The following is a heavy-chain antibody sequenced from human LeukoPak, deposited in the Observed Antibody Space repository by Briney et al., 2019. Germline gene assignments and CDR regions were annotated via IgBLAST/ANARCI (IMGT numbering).Heavy chain of an antibody. V-gene: IGHV4-61*01. J-gene: IGHJ4*02. D-gene: IGHD2-2*01. CDR2: IYYSGST. Sequence: PSETLSLTCTFSGGSISSDNYYWSWIRQHPGKGLEWIGYIYYSGSTNYNPSLKSRVTISVDTSKNQFSLKLSSVTAADTAVYYCARYPMTYCSSSSCTDYWGQGTLVTVSS. CDR3: ARYPMTYCSSSSCTDY. CDR1: GGSISSDNYY.